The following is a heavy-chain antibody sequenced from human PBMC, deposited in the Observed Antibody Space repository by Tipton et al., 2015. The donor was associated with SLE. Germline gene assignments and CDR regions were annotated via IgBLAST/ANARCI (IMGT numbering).Heavy chain of an antibody. CDR1: GGSIRSYY. J-gene: IGHJ4*02. D-gene: IGHD7-27*01. V-gene: IGHV4-4*09. Sequence: TLSLTCTVSGGSIRSYYWTWIRQPPGKRLEWIAYIYHSGITNYNPSLKSRVTISVDTSKNQFSLNLRSVTAADTAVYFCASLTGNLYYFDYWGQGTLVTVSS. CDR2: IYHSGIT. CDR3: ASLTGNLYYFDY.